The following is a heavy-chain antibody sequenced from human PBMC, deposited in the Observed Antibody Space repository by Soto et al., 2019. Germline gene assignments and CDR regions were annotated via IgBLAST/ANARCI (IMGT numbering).Heavy chain of an antibody. D-gene: IGHD2-15*01. CDR1: GYTFTSYA. J-gene: IGHJ4*02. Sequence: QVQLVQSGAEVKKPGASVKVSCKASGYTFTSYAMHWVRQAPGQRLEWMGWINAGNGNTKYSQKIQGRGTITRDTSASTAYMELSSLRSEDTAVYCCARGPGGPDGPGDYWGQGTLVTVSS. V-gene: IGHV1-3*01. CDR2: INAGNGNT. CDR3: ARGPGGPDGPGDY.